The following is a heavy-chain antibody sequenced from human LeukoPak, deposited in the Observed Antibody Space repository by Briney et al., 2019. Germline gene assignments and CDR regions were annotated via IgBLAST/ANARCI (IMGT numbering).Heavy chain of an antibody. Sequence: SETLSLTCTVSGGSISNYFWSWIRQPAGKGLEWIGRVYMSGSTDYNPSLKSRVTMSVDTSRNQFSLKLSSVTAADTAVYYCARETSIADAYNLDFWGQGTLVTVSP. D-gene: IGHD6-6*01. V-gene: IGHV4-4*07. CDR2: VYMSGST. CDR3: ARETSIADAYNLDF. J-gene: IGHJ4*02. CDR1: GGSISNYF.